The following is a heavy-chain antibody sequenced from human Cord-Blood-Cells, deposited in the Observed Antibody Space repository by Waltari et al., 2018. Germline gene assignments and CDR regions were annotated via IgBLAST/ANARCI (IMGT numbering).Heavy chain of an antibody. Sequence: QVQLQQWGAGLLKPSETLSLTCAVYGGSFSGYYWSWIRQPPGKGLEWSGEINHSGSTNYNPSLKSRVTISVDTSKNQFSLKLSSVTAADTAVYYCARGDGVDCGGDCYYYYYMDVWGKGTTVTVSS. CDR2: INHSGST. V-gene: IGHV4-34*01. CDR3: ARGDGVDCGGDCYYYYYMDV. D-gene: IGHD2-21*01. CDR1: GGSFSGYY. J-gene: IGHJ6*03.